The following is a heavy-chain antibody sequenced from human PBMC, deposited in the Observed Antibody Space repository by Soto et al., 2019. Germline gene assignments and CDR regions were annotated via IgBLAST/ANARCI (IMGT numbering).Heavy chain of an antibody. CDR3: ARVGGYYVIDY. D-gene: IGHD3-22*01. J-gene: IGHJ4*02. Sequence: ASVKVSCKASGYAFTSYAMHWVRQAPGQRLEWMGWINAGNGNTKYSQKFQGRVTITRDTSASTAYMELSSLRSEDTAVYYCARVGGYYVIDYWGQGTLVTVSS. CDR2: INAGNGNT. V-gene: IGHV1-3*01. CDR1: GYAFTSYA.